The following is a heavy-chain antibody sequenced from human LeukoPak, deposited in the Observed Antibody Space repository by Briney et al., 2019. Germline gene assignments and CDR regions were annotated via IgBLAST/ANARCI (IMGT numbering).Heavy chain of an antibody. V-gene: IGHV3-30-3*01. J-gene: IGHJ4*02. CDR2: ISYDGSNK. Sequence: GGSLRLSCAASGFTFSSYAMHWVRQAPGKGLEWVAVISYDGSNKYYADSVEGRFTISRDNSKNTLYLQMNSLRAEDTAVYYCATSIAARRDYWGQGTLVTVSS. D-gene: IGHD6-6*01. CDR3: ATSIAARRDY. CDR1: GFTFSSYA.